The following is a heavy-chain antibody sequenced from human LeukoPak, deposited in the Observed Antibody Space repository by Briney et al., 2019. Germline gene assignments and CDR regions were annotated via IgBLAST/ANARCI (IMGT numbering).Heavy chain of an antibody. CDR3: ARGDCSSTICYSPMDV. CDR1: GGSISSYY. J-gene: IGHJ6*03. V-gene: IGHV4-59*08. CDR2: IYRTSST. Sequence: SETLSLTCTVSGGSISSYYWSWIRQPPGKGLEWIGSIYRTSSTNYNPSLKSRVTISVDTSKNQFSLKVRSVTAADTAVYYCARGDCSSTICYSPMDVWGKGTTVTVSS. D-gene: IGHD2-2*01.